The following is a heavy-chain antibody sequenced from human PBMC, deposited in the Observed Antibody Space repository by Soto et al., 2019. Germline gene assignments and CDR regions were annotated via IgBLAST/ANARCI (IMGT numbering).Heavy chain of an antibody. CDR3: AGGYGEQLWYYFDY. Sequence: SETLSLSCTVSGGSISSSSYYWGWIRQPPGKGLEWIGSIYYSGSTYYNPSLKSRVAISVDTSKNQFSLKLSSVTAADTAVYYCAGGYGEQLWYYFDYWGQGTLVTVSS. CDR1: GGSISSSSYY. V-gene: IGHV4-39*01. CDR2: IYYSGST. J-gene: IGHJ4*02. D-gene: IGHD4-17*01.